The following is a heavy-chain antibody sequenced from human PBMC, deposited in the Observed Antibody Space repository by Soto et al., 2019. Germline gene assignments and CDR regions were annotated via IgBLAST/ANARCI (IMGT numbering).Heavy chain of an antibody. CDR1: GYTFFTYD. CDR3: ARHHGPTTSETWFDP. CDR2: ISTYSGDT. Sequence: QAHLVQSGVEVKTPGASVRVSCRASGYTFFTYDISWVRQAPGQGLEWMGWISTYSGDTKYAQKFQGRVTMTTDTSTTTAYLELRSLRSDDTDLYYCARHHGPTTSETWFDPWGQGTLVPVSS. J-gene: IGHJ5*02. D-gene: IGHD5-12*01. V-gene: IGHV1-18*01.